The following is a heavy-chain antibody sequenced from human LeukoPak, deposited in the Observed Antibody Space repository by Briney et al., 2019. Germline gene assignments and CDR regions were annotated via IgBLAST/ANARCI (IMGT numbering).Heavy chain of an antibody. Sequence: SETLSLTCAVSGGSISSGGYSWSWIRQPPGKGLEWIGYIYHSGSTYYNPSLESRVTISVDRSKNQFSLKLSSVTAADTAVYYCARASGYGGAYFDYWGQGTLVIVSS. CDR1: GGSISSGGYS. J-gene: IGHJ4*02. CDR3: ARASGYGGAYFDY. CDR2: IYHSGST. D-gene: IGHD5-12*01. V-gene: IGHV4-30-2*01.